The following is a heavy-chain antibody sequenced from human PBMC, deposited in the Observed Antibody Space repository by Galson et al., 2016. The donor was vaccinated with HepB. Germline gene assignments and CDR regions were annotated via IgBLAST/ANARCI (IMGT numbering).Heavy chain of an antibody. CDR2: ISSSGTHT. D-gene: IGHD6-13*01. Sequence: SLRLSCAASGFTFSDFYMTWIRLAPGKGLEWVSYISSSGTHTPYADSVRGRFTISRDNAKKSLYLEMNSLRAEDTAVYFCARVFETTAAGTYDYWGQGTLVTVSS. V-gene: IGHV3-11*06. CDR1: GFTFSDFY. CDR3: ARVFETTAAGTYDY. J-gene: IGHJ4*02.